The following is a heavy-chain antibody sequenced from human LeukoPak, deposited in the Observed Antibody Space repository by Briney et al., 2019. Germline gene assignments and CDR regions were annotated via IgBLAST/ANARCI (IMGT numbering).Heavy chain of an antibody. CDR2: INPNSGGT. J-gene: IGHJ4*02. D-gene: IGHD2-21*02. CDR1: GYTFTGYY. V-gene: IGHV1-2*06. Sequence: ASVKVSCKASGYTFTGYYMHWVRQAPGQGLEWMGRINPNSGGTNYAQKFQGRVTITADESTSTAYMELSSLRSEDTAVYYCARSYCGGDCHLDYWGQGTLVTVSS. CDR3: ARSYCGGDCHLDY.